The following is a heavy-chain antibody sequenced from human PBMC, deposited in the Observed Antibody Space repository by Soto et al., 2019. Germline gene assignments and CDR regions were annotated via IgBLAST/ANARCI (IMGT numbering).Heavy chain of an antibody. Sequence: SVKVSCKASGFTFTSSAVQWVRQARGQRLEWIGWIVVGSGNTNYAQKFQERVTITRDMSTSTAYMELSSLRSEDTAVYYCAAEWERSAGAFDIWGQGTMVTVSS. CDR3: AAEWERSAGAFDI. D-gene: IGHD1-26*01. CDR2: IVVGSGNT. CDR1: GFTFTSSA. J-gene: IGHJ3*02. V-gene: IGHV1-58*01.